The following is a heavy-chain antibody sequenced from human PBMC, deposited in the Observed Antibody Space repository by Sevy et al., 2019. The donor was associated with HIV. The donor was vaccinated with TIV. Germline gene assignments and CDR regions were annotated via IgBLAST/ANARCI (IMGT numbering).Heavy chain of an antibody. CDR1: GFTFSTYT. CDR3: ARDRDDGYCTNGVCFNFDN. D-gene: IGHD2-8*01. J-gene: IGHJ4*01. CDR2: ISSSSNYI. V-gene: IGHV3-21*04. Sequence: GGSLRLSCAASGFTFSTYTMNWVRQAPGKGLEWVSSISSSSNYIYYADSVKGRFTISRDNAKKSLYLQMKSLRADDTALYYCARDRDDGYCTNGVCFNFDNWGQGTLVTVSS.